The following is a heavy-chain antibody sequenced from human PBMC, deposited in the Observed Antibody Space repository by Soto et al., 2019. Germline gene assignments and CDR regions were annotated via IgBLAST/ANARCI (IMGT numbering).Heavy chain of an antibody. CDR2: ISGSGGST. CDR1: GFTFSSYA. V-gene: IGHV3-23*01. D-gene: IGHD2-15*01. Sequence: GGSLRLSCAASGFTFSSYAMSWVRQAPGKGLEWVSAISGSGGSTYYADSVKGRFTISRDNSKNTLYLQMNSLRAEDTAVYYCAKDGGCSGGSCYSYGMDVWGQGTKVTVSS. CDR3: AKDGGCSGGSCYSYGMDV. J-gene: IGHJ6*02.